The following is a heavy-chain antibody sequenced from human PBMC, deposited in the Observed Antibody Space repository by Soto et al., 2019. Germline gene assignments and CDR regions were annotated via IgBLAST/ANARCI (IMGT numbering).Heavy chain of an antibody. V-gene: IGHV3-9*01. CDR2: ISWNSGSI. CDR1: GFTFDDYA. D-gene: IGHD3-22*01. CDR3: AKDSTYYYDSSGYIDY. J-gene: IGHJ4*02. Sequence: ESGGGLVQPGRSLRLSCAASGFTFDDYAMHWVRQAPGKGLEWVSGISWNSGSIGYADSVKGRFTISRDNAKNSLYLQMNSLRAEDTALYYCAKDSTYYYDSSGYIDYWGQGTLVTVSS.